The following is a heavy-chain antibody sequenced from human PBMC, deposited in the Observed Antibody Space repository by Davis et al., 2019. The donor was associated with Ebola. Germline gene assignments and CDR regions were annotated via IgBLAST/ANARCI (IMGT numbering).Heavy chain of an antibody. CDR1: GYTFTSYD. CDR2: INPSGGST. D-gene: IGHD6-13*01. V-gene: IGHV1-46*01. Sequence: ASVKVSCKASGYTFTSYDINWVRQAPGQGLEWMGIINPSGGSTSYAQKFQGRVTMTKDTSTSTVYMELSSLRSEDTAVYYCARDRLELRYSSSWYPFDYWGQGTLVTVSS. CDR3: ARDRLELRYSSSWYPFDY. J-gene: IGHJ4*02.